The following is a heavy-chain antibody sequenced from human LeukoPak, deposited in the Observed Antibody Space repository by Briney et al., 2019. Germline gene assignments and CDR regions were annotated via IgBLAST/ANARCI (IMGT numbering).Heavy chain of an antibody. CDR2: IYYSGST. V-gene: IGHV4-59*01. J-gene: IGHJ3*02. CDR1: GGSISSYY. D-gene: IGHD3-3*01. Sequence: SETLSLTCTVSGGSISSYYWSWIRQPTGKGLEWIGYIYYSGSTNYNPSLKSRVTISVDTSKNQFSLKLSSVTAADTAVYYCARRIFGVPYDAFDIWGQGTMVTVSS. CDR3: ARRIFGVPYDAFDI.